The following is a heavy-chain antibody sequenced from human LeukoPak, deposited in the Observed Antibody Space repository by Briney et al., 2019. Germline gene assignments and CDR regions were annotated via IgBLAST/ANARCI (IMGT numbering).Heavy chain of an antibody. CDR3: ARDRSSGWYEVGFL. CDR2: ISAYSGNT. V-gene: IGHV1-18*01. CDR1: GYSFNSYA. Sequence: RASVKVSCKASGYSFNSYAISWVRQAPGQGLEWMGWISAYSGNTNYAQKLQGRVTMTTDTSTSTAYMELRSLRSDDTAVYYCARDRSSGWYEVGFLWGQGTLVTVSS. D-gene: IGHD6-19*01. J-gene: IGHJ4*02.